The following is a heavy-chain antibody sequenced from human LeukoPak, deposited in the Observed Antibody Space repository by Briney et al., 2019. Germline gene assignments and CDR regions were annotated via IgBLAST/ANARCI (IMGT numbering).Heavy chain of an antibody. D-gene: IGHD2-2*01. V-gene: IGHV3-23*01. Sequence: GGSLRLSCAASGFTFSSYAMSWVRQAPGKGLEWVSVISNSGGGTYYAESVKGGFTISRDNSKNTLYLQMNSLRDEDTALYYCGKHQGTRITRIGYWGQGTLVTVSS. J-gene: IGHJ4*02. CDR2: ISNSGGGT. CDR1: GFTFSSYA. CDR3: GKHQGTRITRIGY.